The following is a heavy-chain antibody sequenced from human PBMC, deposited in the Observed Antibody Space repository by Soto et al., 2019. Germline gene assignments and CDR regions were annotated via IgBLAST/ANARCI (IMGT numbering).Heavy chain of an antibody. J-gene: IGHJ4*02. Sequence: SLRLSCAASGYTFSDYYLSWIRQAPGKGLEWISYIDTSSTKIYYADSVRGRFTISRDNGKNSLFLEMNNLRVEDTAVYFCASHYDLWTGYLSPVDYWGRGTLVTVSS. V-gene: IGHV3-11*01. D-gene: IGHD3-3*01. CDR2: IDTSSTKI. CDR3: ASHYDLWTGYLSPVDY. CDR1: GYTFSDYY.